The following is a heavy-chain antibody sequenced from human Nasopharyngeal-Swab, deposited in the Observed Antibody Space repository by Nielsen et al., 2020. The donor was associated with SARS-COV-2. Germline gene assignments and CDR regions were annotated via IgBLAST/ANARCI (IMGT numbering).Heavy chain of an antibody. CDR1: GYTFTNHF. Sequence: ASVKVSCKASGYTFTNHFIHWVRQAPGQGLEWMGMINPSGSNTGYAQKFRDRVTVTRDTSTSTVYMELRSLTSEDTAAYYCATSPAVAGTNWYFDLWGRGTLVTVSS. D-gene: IGHD6-19*01. J-gene: IGHJ2*01. CDR2: INPSGSNT. V-gene: IGHV1-46*01. CDR3: ATSPAVAGTNWYFDL.